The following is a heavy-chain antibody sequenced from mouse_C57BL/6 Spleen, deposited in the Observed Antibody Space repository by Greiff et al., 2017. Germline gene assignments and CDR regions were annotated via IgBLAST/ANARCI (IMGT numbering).Heavy chain of an antibody. CDR3: TRHNLTGFYFDY. Sequence: VQLQQSGAELVKPGASVKLSCKASGYTFTEYTLHWVKQRSGPGLERIGWFYPGSGSIKYNEKFKDKATFTADKSSSTVYMELSRLTSEDSAVYFCTRHNLTGFYFDYWGQRITLTVSS. CDR2: FYPGSGSI. V-gene: IGHV1-62-2*01. CDR1: GYTFTEYT. D-gene: IGHD4-1*01. J-gene: IGHJ2*01.